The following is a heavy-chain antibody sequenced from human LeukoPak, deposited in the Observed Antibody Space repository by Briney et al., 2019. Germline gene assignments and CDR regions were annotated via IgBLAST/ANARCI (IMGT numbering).Heavy chain of an antibody. CDR3: ARDFLECSSTSCYHGLDP. CDR1: GGSISSYY. CDR2: IYYSGST. D-gene: IGHD2-2*01. V-gene: IGHV4-59*01. Sequence: SETLSLTCTVSGGSISSYYWSWIRQPPGKGLEWIGYIYYSGSTNYNPSLKSRVTISVDTSKNQFSLKLSSVTAADTAVYYCARDFLECSSTSCYHGLDPWGQXTLVTV. J-gene: IGHJ5*02.